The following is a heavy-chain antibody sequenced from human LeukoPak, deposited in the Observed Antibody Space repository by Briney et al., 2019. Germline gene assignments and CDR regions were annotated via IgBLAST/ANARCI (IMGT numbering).Heavy chain of an antibody. D-gene: IGHD4-17*01. CDR1: GGSISSGGYS. CDR2: IYHSGST. V-gene: IGHV4-30-2*01. CDR3: ARGRTTVTTKVKDYGMDV. J-gene: IGHJ6*02. Sequence: SQTLSLICAVSGGSISSGGYSWSWIRQPPGKGLEWIGYIYHSGSTYYNPSLKSRVTISVDRSKNQFSLKLSSVTAADTAVYYCARGRTTVTTKVKDYGMDVWGQGTTVTVSS.